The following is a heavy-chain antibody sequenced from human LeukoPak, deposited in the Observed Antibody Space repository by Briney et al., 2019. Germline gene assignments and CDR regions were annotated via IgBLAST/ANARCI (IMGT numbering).Heavy chain of an antibody. CDR2: ISSNGGST. D-gene: IGHD6-13*01. CDR1: GFTFSSYA. Sequence: GGSLRLSCSASGFTFSSYAMHWVRQAPGKGLEYVSAISSNGGSTYYADSVKGRFTISRDNSKNTLYLQMSSLRAEDTAVYYCVKVQIAEENVYWGQGTLVTVSS. V-gene: IGHV3-64D*06. CDR3: VKVQIAEENVY. J-gene: IGHJ4*02.